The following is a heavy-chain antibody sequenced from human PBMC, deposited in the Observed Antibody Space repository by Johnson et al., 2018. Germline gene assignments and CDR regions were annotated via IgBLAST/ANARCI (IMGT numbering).Heavy chain of an antibody. CDR3: ARDREGAFDT. Sequence: VQLVESGGGLVQPGGSLRLSCAASGFTFSTYDMHWVRQATGKGLEWVSVIGAAGDTYYPDSVKGRFTISRENAQNSLYLQMNNLRAGDTAVYYCARDREGAFDTGGQGTMVTVS. J-gene: IGHJ3*02. CDR2: IGAAGDT. CDR1: GFTFSTYD. V-gene: IGHV3-13*01.